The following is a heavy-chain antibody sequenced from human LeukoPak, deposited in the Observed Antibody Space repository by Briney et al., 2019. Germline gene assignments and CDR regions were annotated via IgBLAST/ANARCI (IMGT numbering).Heavy chain of an antibody. J-gene: IGHJ3*02. Sequence: GSSVKVSCKASGGTFSSYAITWVRQAPGQGLEWMGRIIPIVGIANYAQKFQGRVTITADKSTSTAYMELSSLRSEDTAVYYCARDAGLTGDLDDAFDIWGQGTMVTVSS. CDR2: IIPIVGIA. CDR1: GGTFSSYA. CDR3: ARDAGLTGDLDDAFDI. D-gene: IGHD7-27*01. V-gene: IGHV1-69*04.